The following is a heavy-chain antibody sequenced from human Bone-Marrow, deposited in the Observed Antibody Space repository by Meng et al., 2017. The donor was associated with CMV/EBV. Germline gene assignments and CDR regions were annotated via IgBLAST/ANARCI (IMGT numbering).Heavy chain of an antibody. Sequence: GESLKISCAASGFTVSSNYMSWVRQAPGKGLEWVSVIYSGGSTYYADSVKGRFTISRDNAKNSVFLQMNSLRAEDTAVYFCAKSLEDWGQGTLVTVSS. J-gene: IGHJ4*02. CDR1: GFTVSSNY. CDR3: AKSLED. CDR2: IYSGGST. D-gene: IGHD1-1*01. V-gene: IGHV3-53*01.